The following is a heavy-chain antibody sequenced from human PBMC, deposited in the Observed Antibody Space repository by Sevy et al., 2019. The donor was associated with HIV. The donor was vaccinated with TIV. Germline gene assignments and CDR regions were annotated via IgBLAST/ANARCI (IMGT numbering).Heavy chain of an antibody. CDR1: GFTFSDSA. J-gene: IGHJ4*02. V-gene: IGHV3-30*03. Sequence: GGSLRLSCRGSGFTFSDSAVHWVRQGPVKGLEWVAVISYDGGNKYYADSVKGRFTISRDNSKSMAYLQMNSLRAEDAALYYCARGPYNSRLRFDYWGRGTLVTVSS. D-gene: IGHD1-1*01. CDR3: ARGPYNSRLRFDY. CDR2: ISYDGGNK.